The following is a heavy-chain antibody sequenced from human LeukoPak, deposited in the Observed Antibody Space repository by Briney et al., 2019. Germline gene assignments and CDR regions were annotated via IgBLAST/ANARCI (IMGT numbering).Heavy chain of an antibody. V-gene: IGHV3-30*02. Sequence: PGGSLRLSCAASGFTFSSYGMHWVRQAPGKGLEWVAFIRYDGSNKYYADSVKGRFTISRDNSKNTLYLQMSSLRAEDTAVYYCAKVPTTVTFYYYYYGIDVWGQGTTVTVSS. CDR1: GFTFSSYG. CDR3: AKVPTTVTFYYYYYGIDV. D-gene: IGHD4-17*01. J-gene: IGHJ6*02. CDR2: IRYDGSNK.